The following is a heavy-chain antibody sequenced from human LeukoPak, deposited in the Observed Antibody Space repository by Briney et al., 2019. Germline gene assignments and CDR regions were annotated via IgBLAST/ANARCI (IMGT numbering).Heavy chain of an antibody. CDR1: GFTFSSYE. V-gene: IGHV3-48*03. Sequence: PGGSLRLSCAASGFTFSSYEMNWVRQAPGEGLEWVSYISSSGSTIYYADSVKGRFTISRDNAKNSLYLQMNSLRAEDTAVYYCARRYCSGGSCYYFDCWGQGTLVTVSS. J-gene: IGHJ4*02. CDR2: ISSSGSTI. D-gene: IGHD2-15*01. CDR3: ARRYCSGGSCYYFDC.